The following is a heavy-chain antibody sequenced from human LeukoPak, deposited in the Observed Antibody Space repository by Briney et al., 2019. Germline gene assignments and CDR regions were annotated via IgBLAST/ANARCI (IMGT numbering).Heavy chain of an antibody. CDR2: IDPSDSYT. CDR1: GYSFTSYW. CDR3: ARLDIVVVPAASSSMDV. V-gene: IGHV5-10-1*01. J-gene: IGHJ6*04. Sequence: GESLKISCKGSGYSFTSYWISWVRQMPGKGLEWMGRIDPSDSYTNYSPSFQGHVTISADKSISTAYLQWSSLKASDTAVYYCARLDIVVVPAASSSMDVWGKGTTVTVSS. D-gene: IGHD2-2*03.